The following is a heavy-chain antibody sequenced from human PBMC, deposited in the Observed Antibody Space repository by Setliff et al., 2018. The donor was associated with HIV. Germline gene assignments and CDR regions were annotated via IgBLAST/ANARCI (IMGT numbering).Heavy chain of an antibody. Sequence: PGGSLRLSCAASGFTFSNYWMHWVRQVPEKGLVWFSRLCGGGSNTDYAASVKGRFTISRDNAKNSLYLQMNSLRADDTAVYYCAALSLRTNAVYGIISTRFDPWGQGTLVTVSS. CDR3: AALSLRTNAVYGIISTRFDP. CDR1: GFTFSNYW. J-gene: IGHJ5*02. D-gene: IGHD2-8*01. CDR2: LCGGGSNT. V-gene: IGHV3-74*01.